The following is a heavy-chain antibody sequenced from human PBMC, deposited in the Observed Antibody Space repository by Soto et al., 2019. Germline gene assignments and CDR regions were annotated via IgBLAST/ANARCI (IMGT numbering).Heavy chain of an antibody. CDR1: GDPLSLGGFY. CDR3: ARDGSSTANWIDP. Sequence: QVQLQESGPGLVKPSQTLSLTCTVSGDPLSLGGFYWTWIRQHPGKGLEWMGYIYHTGKTYYNPSLESRLTMSVDMSKNQFSLNLSFVIAADTAVYYCARDGSSTANWIDPWGQGILVTVSS. V-gene: IGHV4-31*03. CDR2: IYHTGKT. J-gene: IGHJ5*02. D-gene: IGHD2-2*01.